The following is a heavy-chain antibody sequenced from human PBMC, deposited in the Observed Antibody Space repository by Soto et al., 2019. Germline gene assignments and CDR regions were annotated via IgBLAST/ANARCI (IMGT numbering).Heavy chain of an antibody. V-gene: IGHV3-23*01. CDR2: ISGSGGST. Sequence: EVQLLESGGGLVQPGGSLRLSCAASGFTFSSYAMSWVRQAPGKGLEWVTAISGSGGSTYYADSVKGRFTISRDNSKNTLYLQTNSLRAEDTAVYYCAKDKVVPAAIHWFDPWGQGTLVTVSS. J-gene: IGHJ5*02. CDR1: GFTFSSYA. D-gene: IGHD2-2*02. CDR3: AKDKVVPAAIHWFDP.